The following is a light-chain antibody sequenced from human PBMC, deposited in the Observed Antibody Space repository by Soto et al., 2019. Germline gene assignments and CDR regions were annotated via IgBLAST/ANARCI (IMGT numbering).Light chain of an antibody. CDR2: GAS. J-gene: IGKJ1*01. CDR3: QQYNDWPRT. V-gene: IGKV3-15*01. CDR1: QSVSSSY. Sequence: EIVMTQSPAPPSLSPGERATLSRRASQSVSSSYLAWYQQKPGQAPRLLMYGASTRATGIPARFSGSGSGTEFTLTISSLQSEDFAVYYCQQYNDWPRTFGQGTKVDIK.